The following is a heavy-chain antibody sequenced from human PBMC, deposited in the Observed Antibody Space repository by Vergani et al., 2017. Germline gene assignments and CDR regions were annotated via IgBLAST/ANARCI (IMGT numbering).Heavy chain of an antibody. J-gene: IGHJ3*02. CDR3: ARDRGYDGNSGGDAFDI. CDR2: IKQDGSEK. V-gene: IGHV3-7*05. Sequence: EVQLVESGGGLVQPGGSLRLSCAASGFTFSSYWMSWVRQAPGKGLEWVANIKQDGSEKYYVDSVKGRFTISRDNAKNSLYLQMNSLRAEDTAVYYCARDRGYDGNSGGDAFDIWGQGTMVTVSS. D-gene: IGHD4-23*01. CDR1: GFTFSSYW.